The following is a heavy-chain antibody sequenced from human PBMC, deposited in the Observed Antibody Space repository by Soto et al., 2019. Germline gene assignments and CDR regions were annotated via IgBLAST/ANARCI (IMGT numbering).Heavy chain of an antibody. D-gene: IGHD2-2*01. CDR3: ACVDCSSTSCNYYYYGMDV. V-gene: IGHV1-3*01. CDR2: INAGNGNT. Sequence: ASVKVSCKASGYTFTSYAMHWVRQAPGQRLEWMGWINAGNGNTKYSQKFQGRVTITRDTSASTAYMELSSLRSEDTAVYYCACVDCSSTSCNYYYYGMDVWGQGTTVTVSS. CDR1: GYTFTSYA. J-gene: IGHJ6*02.